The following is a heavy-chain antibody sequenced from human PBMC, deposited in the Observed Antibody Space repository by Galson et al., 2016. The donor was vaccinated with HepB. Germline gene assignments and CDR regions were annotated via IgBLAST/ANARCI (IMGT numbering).Heavy chain of an antibody. CDR3: ATVRAGCSSTSCYVDN. J-gene: IGHJ4*02. CDR1: GGSISDDIW. V-gene: IGHV4-4*02. Sequence: SETLSLTCAVSGGSISDDIWWTWVRQPPGQGLEWIGEIYHSGSTNYNPSLKSRVTISVDKSKNQFSLMSSVTAADTAVYYCATVRAGCSSTSCYVDNWGQGTLVTVSS. D-gene: IGHD2-2*01. CDR2: IYHSGST.